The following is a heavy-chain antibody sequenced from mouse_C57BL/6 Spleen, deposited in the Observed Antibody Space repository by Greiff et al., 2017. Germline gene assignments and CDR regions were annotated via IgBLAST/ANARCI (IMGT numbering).Heavy chain of an antibody. CDR1: GFTFSSYA. CDR3: ARDRYCGV. Sequence: EVQRVESGGGLVKPGGSLKLSCAASGFTFSSYAMSWVRQTPEKRLEWVATISDGGSYTYYPDNVKGRFTIYRDNAKNHLYLQMSHLKAEDTAMYYCARDRYCGVWGTGTTVTVSS. V-gene: IGHV5-4*01. J-gene: IGHJ1*03. CDR2: ISDGGSYT.